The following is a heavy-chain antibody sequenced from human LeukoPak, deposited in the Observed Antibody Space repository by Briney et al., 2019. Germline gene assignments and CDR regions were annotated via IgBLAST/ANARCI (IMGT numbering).Heavy chain of an antibody. D-gene: IGHD6-19*01. Sequence: GGSLRLSCAASGFTFNNFAMGWLRQAPGRGREWVATISGSGDNTYYADSVKGRFTISRDNSRNTLFLQMNSLRTDDTAVFYCAKEPYSSGWYFFDFWGQGTLVTVSS. V-gene: IGHV3-23*01. CDR1: GFTFNNFA. J-gene: IGHJ4*02. CDR3: AKEPYSSGWYFFDF. CDR2: ISGSGDNT.